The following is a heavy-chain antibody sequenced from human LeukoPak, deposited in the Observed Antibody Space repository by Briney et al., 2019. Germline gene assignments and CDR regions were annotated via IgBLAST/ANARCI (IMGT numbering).Heavy chain of an antibody. CDR2: ITPRGSST. V-gene: IGHV1-46*01. J-gene: IGHJ4*02. CDR1: GDTFSRYD. D-gene: IGHD3-3*01. Sequence: GASVKVSCKASGDTFSRYDFYWVRQAPGQGLEWVGRITPRGSSTNYAQKFRGRVTMTSDTSTSTIYMELSSLRSEDTAVYYCAKMGKTYYDFWSGSNTRGPFDYWGQGTLVTVSS. CDR3: AKMGKTYYDFWSGSNTRGPFDY.